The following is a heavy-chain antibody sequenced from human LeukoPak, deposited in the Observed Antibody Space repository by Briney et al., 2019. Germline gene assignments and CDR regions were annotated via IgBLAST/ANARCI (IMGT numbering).Heavy chain of an antibody. D-gene: IGHD1-26*01. J-gene: IGHJ4*02. Sequence: GGSLRLSCAASGFTFPSYWMSWVRQAPGKGLEWVANIKQDGSEKYYLDSVKGRFTISRDNAENSLYMQMNSVRAEDTAVYYCATEATRGLEDWGQGILVTVSS. CDR1: GFTFPSYW. V-gene: IGHV3-7*01. CDR2: IKQDGSEK. CDR3: ATEATRGLED.